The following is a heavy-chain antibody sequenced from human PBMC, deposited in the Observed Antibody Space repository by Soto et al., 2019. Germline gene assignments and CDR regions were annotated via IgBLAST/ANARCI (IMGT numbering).Heavy chain of an antibody. CDR2: IRASGTST. CDR1: GFTFSSYA. J-gene: IGHJ4*02. V-gene: IGHV3-23*01. CDR3: AKEWSDARTREKCGLVDY. D-gene: IGHD2-8*01. Sequence: EVQLLESGGGLVQPGGSLRLSCAASGFTFSSYAMAWVRQAPGKGLEWVSTIRASGTSTYYADSVEGRFSISRDNSKNTVXLQMNSLRAEDTAVYYCAKEWSDARTREKCGLVDYWGQGALVTVSS.